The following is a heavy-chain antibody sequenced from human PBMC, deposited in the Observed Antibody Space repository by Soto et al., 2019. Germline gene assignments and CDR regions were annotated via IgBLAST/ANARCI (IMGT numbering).Heavy chain of an antibody. Sequence: VQLLESGGALVQPGGSLRLSCAASGIILRNYVMSWVRQAPGKGLEWVSAITGRGDSTYYADSVKGRFTISRDNSKHPVYLQLNSLRDEDTAVYFCAKAPPDCAGDCYQFFDCWGQGTLVTVSS. CDR2: ITGRGDST. D-gene: IGHD2-21*02. CDR3: AKAPPDCAGDCYQFFDC. V-gene: IGHV3-23*01. J-gene: IGHJ4*02. CDR1: GIILRNYV.